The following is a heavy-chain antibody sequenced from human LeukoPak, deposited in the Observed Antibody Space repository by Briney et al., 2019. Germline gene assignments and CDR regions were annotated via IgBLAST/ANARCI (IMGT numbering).Heavy chain of an antibody. CDR2: INYSGGT. CDR3: ARVGYSYSINDWSRTGLGAYPTKYYYYMDV. V-gene: IGHV4-34*01. Sequence: SETLSLTCAVYGGSFSDYSWSWIRRPPGKGLEWIGEINYSGGTNHYPSLMSRVIISVDHSKNQFFLKVSSVTAADTAVYYCARVGYSYSINDWSRTGLGAYPTKYYYYMDVWGKGTTVTVSS. CDR1: GGSFSDYS. J-gene: IGHJ6*03. D-gene: IGHD5-18*01.